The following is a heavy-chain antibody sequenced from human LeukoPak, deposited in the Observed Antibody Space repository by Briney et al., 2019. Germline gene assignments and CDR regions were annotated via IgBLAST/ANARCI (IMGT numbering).Heavy chain of an antibody. Sequence: KSGGSLRLSCAASGFTFSSYSMNWVRQAPGKGLEWVSSITTSSYIYYADSVKGRFTISRDNAKNSLYLQMNSLRAEDTAVYYCARRAGNSSAYDYWGQGTLVTVSS. CDR2: ITTSSYI. V-gene: IGHV3-21*01. CDR3: ARRAGNSSAYDY. J-gene: IGHJ4*02. CDR1: GFTFSSYS. D-gene: IGHD3-22*01.